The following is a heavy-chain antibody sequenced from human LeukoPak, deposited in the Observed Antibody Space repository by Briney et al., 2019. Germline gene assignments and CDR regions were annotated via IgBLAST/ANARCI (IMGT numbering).Heavy chain of an antibody. CDR2: MDHSGST. Sequence: PSETLSLTCTVSGGSISSHCWTWLRQPPGKGLEWIGYMDHSGSTNYNPSLKSRVTISVDTSKNQFSLKLSSVTAADTAVYYCARSSPSWGYYYGMDVWGQGTKVTVSS. CDR1: GGSISSHC. CDR3: ARSSPSWGYYYGMDV. J-gene: IGHJ6*02. V-gene: IGHV4-59*11. D-gene: IGHD2-2*01.